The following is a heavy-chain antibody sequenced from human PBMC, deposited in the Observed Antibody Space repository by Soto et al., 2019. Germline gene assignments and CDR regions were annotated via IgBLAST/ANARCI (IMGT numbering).Heavy chain of an antibody. CDR3: ARGVSVGPGIAVAGDFDY. Sequence: VQLLESGGGLVQPGGSLRLSCEASGFTFSSYTMHWVRQAPGKGLEWVAVMSYDGSTKYYADSVRGRFTISRDNSKNTLYLQMNSLRAEDTAVYYCARGVSVGPGIAVAGDFDYWGQGTLVTVSS. J-gene: IGHJ4*02. CDR1: GFTFSSYT. CDR2: MSYDGSTK. V-gene: IGHV3-30-3*01. D-gene: IGHD6-19*01.